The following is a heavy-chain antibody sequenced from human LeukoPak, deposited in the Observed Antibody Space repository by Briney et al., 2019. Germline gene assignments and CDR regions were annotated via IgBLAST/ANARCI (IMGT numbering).Heavy chain of an antibody. CDR1: GFTFSSHD. D-gene: IGHD7-27*01. J-gene: IGHJ5*01. CDR3: VRGGVWGISSNWLES. CDR2: FIPAGDR. V-gene: IGHV3-13*04. Sequence: QPGGSLRLSCAASGFTFSSHDMHWVRQAAGKGLEWVSGFIPAGDRYYAESVKGRFTISRDNATTCLSLQMNSLRVGDTAVYYCVRGGVWGISSNWLESWGQGILVTVSS.